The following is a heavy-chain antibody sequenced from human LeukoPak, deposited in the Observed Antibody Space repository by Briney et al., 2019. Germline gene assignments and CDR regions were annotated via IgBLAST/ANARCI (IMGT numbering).Heavy chain of an antibody. CDR3: ARLGTVTKWPGRGY. CDR1: GGSISSGGYY. D-gene: IGHD4-17*01. Sequence: SETLSLTCTVSGGSISSGGYYWSWIRQHPGKGLEWIGYIYYSGSTYYNPSLKSRVTISVDTSKNQFSLKLSSVTAADTAVYYCARLGTVTKWPGRGYWGQGTLVTVSS. J-gene: IGHJ4*02. CDR2: IYYSGST. V-gene: IGHV4-31*03.